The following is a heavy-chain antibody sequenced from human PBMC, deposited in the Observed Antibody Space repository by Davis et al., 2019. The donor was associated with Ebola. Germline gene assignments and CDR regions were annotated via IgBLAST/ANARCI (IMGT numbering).Heavy chain of an antibody. V-gene: IGHV3-21*01. D-gene: IGHD2-2*01. CDR2: ISSSSYI. CDR3: ARAPDIVVVPAAPLEPSSVYYYYMDV. J-gene: IGHJ6*03. Sequence: PGGSLRLSCAASGFTFSSYSMNWVRQAPGKGLEWVSSISSSSYIYYADSVKGRFTISRDNAKNSLYLQMNSLRAEDTAVYYCARAPDIVVVPAAPLEPSSVYYYYMDVWGKGTTVTVSS. CDR1: GFTFSSYS.